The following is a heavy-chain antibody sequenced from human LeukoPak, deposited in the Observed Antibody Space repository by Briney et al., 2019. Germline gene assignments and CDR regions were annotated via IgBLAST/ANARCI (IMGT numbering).Heavy chain of an antibody. J-gene: IGHJ4*02. CDR3: TTSRYGSGSYYVYFDY. CDR1: GFTFSNAW. CDR2: IKSKTDGGTT. D-gene: IGHD3-10*01. Sequence: GGSLRLSCAASGFTFSNAWMSWVRQALGKGLEWVGRIKSKTDGGTTDYAAPVKGRFTISRDDSKNTLYLQMNSLKTEDTAVYYCTTSRYGSGSYYVYFDYWGQGTLVTASS. V-gene: IGHV3-15*01.